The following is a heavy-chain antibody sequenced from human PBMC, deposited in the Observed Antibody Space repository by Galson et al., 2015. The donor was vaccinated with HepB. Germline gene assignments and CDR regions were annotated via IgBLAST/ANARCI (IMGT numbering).Heavy chain of an antibody. CDR2: IKSKTDGGTT. CDR1: AFTFSNAW. CDR3: CYDNSGYYSDY. D-gene: IGHD3-22*01. J-gene: IGHJ4*02. V-gene: IGHV3-15*01. Sequence: SLRLSCAASAFTFSNAWMSWVRQAPGKGLEWVGRIKSKTDGGTTDYAAPVKGRFTISRNDSKNTLYLQMNSLKTEDTAVYYCCYDNSGYYSDYWGQGTLVTVSS.